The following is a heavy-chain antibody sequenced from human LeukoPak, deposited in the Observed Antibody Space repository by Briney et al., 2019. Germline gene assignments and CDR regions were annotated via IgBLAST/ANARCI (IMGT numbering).Heavy chain of an antibody. CDR2: IIPIFGTA. CDR3: ARRIAAAGVNWFDP. Sequence: SVKVSCKASGGTFSSYAISWVRQAPGQGLEWMGGIIPIFGTANYAQKFQGRVTITTDESTSTTYMELSSLRSEDTAVYYCARRIAAAGVNWFDPWGQGTLVTVSS. D-gene: IGHD6-13*01. CDR1: GGTFSSYA. J-gene: IGHJ5*02. V-gene: IGHV1-69*05.